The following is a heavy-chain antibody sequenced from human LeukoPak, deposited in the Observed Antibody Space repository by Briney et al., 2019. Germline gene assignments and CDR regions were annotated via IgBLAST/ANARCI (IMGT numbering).Heavy chain of an antibody. Sequence: ASVKVSCKASGYTFTSYDINWVRQATGQGLEWMGWMNPNSGNTGYAQKFQGRVAMTRNTSISTAYMELSSLRSEDTAVYYCARGRSKISGSYYGWFDPWGQGTLVTVSS. CDR2: MNPNSGNT. V-gene: IGHV1-8*01. J-gene: IGHJ5*02. CDR3: ARGRSKISGSYYGWFDP. D-gene: IGHD1-26*01. CDR1: GYTFTSYD.